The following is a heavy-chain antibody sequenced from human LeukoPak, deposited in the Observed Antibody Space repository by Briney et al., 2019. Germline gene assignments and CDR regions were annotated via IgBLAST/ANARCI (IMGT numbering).Heavy chain of an antibody. CDR2: MNPNSGNT. CDR1: GYTFTSYV. V-gene: IGHV1-8*01. J-gene: IGHJ6*02. Sequence: GASVKVSCKASGYTFTSYVINCVRQATGQGLEWVGWMNPNSGNTGYAQNFQGRVTMTRNTSISTAYMELSKLRSEETAVYYCARRVSMITFGGVIVNSYGMDVWGHGTTVTVSS. CDR3: ARRVSMITFGGVIVNSYGMDV. D-gene: IGHD3-16*02.